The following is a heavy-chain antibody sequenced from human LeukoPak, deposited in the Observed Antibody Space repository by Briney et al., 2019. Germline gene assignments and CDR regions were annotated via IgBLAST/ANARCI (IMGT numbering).Heavy chain of an antibody. CDR3: ARDMGVIFSVFDY. V-gene: IGHV3-48*03. CDR2: ITSSGTTI. CDR1: GFIFSSYE. Sequence: PGGSLRLSCAASGFIFSSYEMHWVRQAPGKGLEWVSHITSSGTTIYYADSVKGRFTISRDNAKNSLYLQMNSLRAEDTAVYYCARDMGVIFSVFDYWGQGTLVTVS. J-gene: IGHJ4*02. D-gene: IGHD3-10*01.